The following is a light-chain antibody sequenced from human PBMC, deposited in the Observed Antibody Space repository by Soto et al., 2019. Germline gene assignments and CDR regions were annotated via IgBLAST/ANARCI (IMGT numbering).Light chain of an antibody. CDR1: DSSIGAGYD. J-gene: IGLJ1*01. CDR3: QSYDNSLSGSYV. CDR2: GNS. Sequence: QSVLTQPPSVSGAPGQRVTISCTGSDSSIGAGYDVHWYQQLPGTPPKVLIYGNSNRPSGVPDRFSASKSGTSASLAITGLQAEDEADYYCQSYDNSLSGSYVFGSGTKVT. V-gene: IGLV1-40*01.